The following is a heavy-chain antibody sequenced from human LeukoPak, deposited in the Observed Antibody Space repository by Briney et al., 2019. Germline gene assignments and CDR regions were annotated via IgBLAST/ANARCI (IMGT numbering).Heavy chain of an antibody. CDR1: GFTFDDYA. J-gene: IGHJ4*02. CDR2: ISWNSGSI. V-gene: IGHV3-9*01. D-gene: IGHD3-3*01. Sequence: PGGSLRPSCAASGFTFDDYAMHWVRQAPGKGPEWVSGISWNSGSIGYADSVKGRFTISRDNAKNSLYLQMNSLRAEDTALYYCAKGTFGVVTYFDYWGQGTLVTVSS. CDR3: AKGTFGVVTYFDY.